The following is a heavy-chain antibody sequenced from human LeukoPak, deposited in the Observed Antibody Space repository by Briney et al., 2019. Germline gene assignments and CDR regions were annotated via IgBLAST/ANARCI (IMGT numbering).Heavy chain of an antibody. J-gene: IGHJ4*02. V-gene: IGHV3-74*01. CDR2: INNDGSST. CDR1: GHFFSNYW. Sequence: GGSLILSCAAVGHFFSNYWMHRVRHAPGKGLVWVSHINNDGSSTNYADSVKGRFTVSRDNAKNTLYLQMNSLRAEDTAMYYCARDNGGIDYWGQGALVTVSS. D-gene: IGHD4-23*01. CDR3: ARDNGGIDY.